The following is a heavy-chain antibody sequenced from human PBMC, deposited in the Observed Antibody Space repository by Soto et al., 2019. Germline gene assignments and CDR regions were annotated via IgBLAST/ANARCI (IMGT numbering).Heavy chain of an antibody. CDR1: GGSISSSSYY. V-gene: IGHV4-39*01. J-gene: IGHJ6*03. CDR2: IYYSGST. Sequence: PSETLSLTCTVSGGSISSSSYYWGWIRQPPGKGLEWIGSIYYSGSTYYNPSLKSRVTISVDTSTNQFSLKLSSVTAADTAVYYCALLYCSNGVCYTGYMDVWGKGTTVTVSS. CDR3: ALLYCSNGVCYTGYMDV. D-gene: IGHD2-8*01.